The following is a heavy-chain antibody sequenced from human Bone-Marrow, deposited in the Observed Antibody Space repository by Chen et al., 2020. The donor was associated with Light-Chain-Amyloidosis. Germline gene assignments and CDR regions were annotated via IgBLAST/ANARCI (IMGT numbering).Heavy chain of an antibody. J-gene: IGHJ4*02. Sequence: QVQLQESGPGLVKPSETLSLTCTVSGGSLSNDYRSWIRQPPGKGLEWIGWIYYSGNTNYNPSLESRVSISLDTSKNQFSLRLNSMTAADTAVYYCARVRGLGLDHWGQGTQVPVSS. CDR2: IYYSGNT. D-gene: IGHD3-9*01. CDR1: GGSLSNDY. CDR3: ARVRGLGLDH. V-gene: IGHV4-59*01.